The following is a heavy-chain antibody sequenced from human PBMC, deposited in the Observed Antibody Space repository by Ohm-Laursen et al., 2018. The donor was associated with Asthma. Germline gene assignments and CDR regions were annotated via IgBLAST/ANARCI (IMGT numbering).Heavy chain of an antibody. D-gene: IGHD6-13*01. CDR2: IYYSGST. CDR3: ARVNGIAAAGTHFDY. V-gene: IGHV4-31*03. CDR1: GGSISSGGYY. Sequence: SDTLSLTCTASGGSISSGGYYWSWIRQHPGKGLEWIGYIYYSGSTYYNPSLKSRVTISVDTSKNQFSLKLSSVTAADTAVYYCARVNGIAAAGTHFDYWGQGTLVTVSS. J-gene: IGHJ4*02.